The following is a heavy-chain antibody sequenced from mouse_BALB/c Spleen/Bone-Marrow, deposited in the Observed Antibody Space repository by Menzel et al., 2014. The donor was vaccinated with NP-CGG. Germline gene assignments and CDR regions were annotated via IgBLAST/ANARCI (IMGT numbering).Heavy chain of an antibody. Sequence: EVQGVESGGGLVQPGGSRKLSCAASGFTFGSFGMHWVRQAPEKGLEWVAYISNGSSTIYYADTVKGRFTISRDNPKNTLFLQMTSLRSEDTAMYYCARKGAMITHYYAMDYWGQGTSVTVSS. D-gene: IGHD2-4*01. CDR1: GFTFGSFG. J-gene: IGHJ4*01. CDR2: ISNGSSTI. CDR3: ARKGAMITHYYAMDY. V-gene: IGHV5-17*02.